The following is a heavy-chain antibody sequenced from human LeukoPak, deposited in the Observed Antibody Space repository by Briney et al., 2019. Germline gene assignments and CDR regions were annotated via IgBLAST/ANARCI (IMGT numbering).Heavy chain of an antibody. J-gene: IGHJ6*03. CDR1: GGSISSYY. Sequence: PSETLSPTCSVSGGSISSYYWSWIRQPPGKGLEWIGYIYYSGGTNDNPSLKSRVTISVDTSKNQFSLKLSSVTAADTAVYYCARWSGSVTARNYYYYMDVWGEGPTVTVSS. CDR3: ARWSGSVTARNYYYYMDV. V-gene: IGHV4-59*08. D-gene: IGHD6-6*01. CDR2: IYYSGGT.